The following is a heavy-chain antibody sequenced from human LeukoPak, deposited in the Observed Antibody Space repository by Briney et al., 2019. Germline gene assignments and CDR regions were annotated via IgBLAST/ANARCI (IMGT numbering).Heavy chain of an antibody. V-gene: IGHV3-23*01. Sequence: GGSLRLSCAASGFTFSTYDMSWVRQAPGKGLEWVSDISSSGGSTYYADSMKGRFTISRDNAKNTLYLQMNSLRAEDTAVYYCAKSALYDFWSGYPPPTFDYWGQGALVNVSS. J-gene: IGHJ4*02. CDR3: AKSALYDFWSGYPPPTFDY. CDR2: ISSSGGST. D-gene: IGHD3-3*01. CDR1: GFTFSTYD.